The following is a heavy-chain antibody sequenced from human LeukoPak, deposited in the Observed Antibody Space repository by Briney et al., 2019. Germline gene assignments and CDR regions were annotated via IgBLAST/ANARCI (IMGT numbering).Heavy chain of an antibody. CDR2: IYWDDDK. D-gene: IGHD2-15*01. CDR1: GFSLSTSGVG. Sequence: SGPTLVKPTQTLTLTCTFSGFSLSTSGVGVGRIRQPPGKALEWLALIYWDDDKRYSPSLKSRLTITKDTSKNQVVLTMTNMDPVDTATYYCAHRQLGYCSGGSCYSGGAFDIWGQGTMVTVSS. V-gene: IGHV2-5*02. J-gene: IGHJ3*02. CDR3: AHRQLGYCSGGSCYSGGAFDI.